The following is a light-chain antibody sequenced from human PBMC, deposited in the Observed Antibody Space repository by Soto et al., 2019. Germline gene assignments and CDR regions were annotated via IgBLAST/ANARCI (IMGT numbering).Light chain of an antibody. CDR3: QQYGGTPPIT. V-gene: IGKV3-20*01. J-gene: IGKJ5*01. CDR1: QSISSSY. Sequence: EIVLTQSPGTLSLSPGERATLSCRAIQSISSSYLAWYQQKPGQAPRFLIYGASSRATGIPDRFSGSGSGTDFTLTISRLEPEDFAVYYCQQYGGTPPITFGQGTRLEIK. CDR2: GAS.